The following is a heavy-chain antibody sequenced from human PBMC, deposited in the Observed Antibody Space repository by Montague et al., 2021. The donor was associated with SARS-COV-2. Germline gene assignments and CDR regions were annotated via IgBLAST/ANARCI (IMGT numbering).Heavy chain of an antibody. CDR2: TFYRSKWYN. CDR3: ARDSRNWYGPIGFDI. V-gene: IGHV6-1*01. D-gene: IGHD6-13*01. Sequence: CAISGDSVAGNTAAWNWIRQSPSSGLVWLGRTFYRSKWYNEFAESVKSRISINADTSKNEVSLQLKYVTPEDTAMYYCARDSRNWYGPIGFDIWGQGTVVTVS. CDR1: GDSVAGNTAA. J-gene: IGHJ3*02.